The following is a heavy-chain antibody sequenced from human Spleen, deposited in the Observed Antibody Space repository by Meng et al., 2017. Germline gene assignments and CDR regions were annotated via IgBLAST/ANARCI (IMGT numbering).Heavy chain of an antibody. CDR3: AHRRAYSSGWSRDFDY. CDR1: GFSRRSRGVG. CDR2: IYWDDDK. D-gene: IGHD6-19*01. J-gene: IGHJ4*02. V-gene: IGHV2-5*02. Sequence: QMHWQESGPTLVKPTQTLTMTCTFSGFSRRSRGVGVGWIRLPPGKALEWLALIYWDDDKRYSPSLKSRLTITKDTSNNQVVLTMTNMDPVDTATYYCAHRRAYSSGWSRDFDYWGQGTLVTVSS.